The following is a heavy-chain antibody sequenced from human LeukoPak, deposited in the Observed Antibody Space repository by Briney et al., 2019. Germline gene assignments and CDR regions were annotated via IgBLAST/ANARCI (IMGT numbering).Heavy chain of an antibody. Sequence: PGGSLRLSCAASGFTFSSYSMNWVRQAPGKGLEWVSSISSSSSYIYYADSVKGRFTISRDNAKNSLYLQMNSLRAADTAVYYCARAFYCSGGSCYPGHAFDIWGQGTMVTVPS. CDR1: GFTFSSYS. D-gene: IGHD2-15*01. J-gene: IGHJ3*02. V-gene: IGHV3-21*01. CDR2: ISSSSSYI. CDR3: ARAFYCSGGSCYPGHAFDI.